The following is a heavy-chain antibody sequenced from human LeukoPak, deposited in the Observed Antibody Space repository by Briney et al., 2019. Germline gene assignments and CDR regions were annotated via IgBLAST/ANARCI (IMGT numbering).Heavy chain of an antibody. V-gene: IGHV4-59*08. CDR1: DGSISSYY. CDR3: ARHTSYGGDY. CDR2: VYYSGST. D-gene: IGHD2/OR15-2a*01. J-gene: IGHJ4*02. Sequence: SETLSLTCTVSDGSISSYYWSWIRQPPGKGLEWIGYVYYSGSTYYNPSLKSRVTISVDTSRNQFSLKLSSVTAADTAVYYCARHTSYGGDYWGQGTLVTVSS.